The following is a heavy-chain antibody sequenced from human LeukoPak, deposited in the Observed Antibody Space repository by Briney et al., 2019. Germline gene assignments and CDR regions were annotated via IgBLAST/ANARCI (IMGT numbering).Heavy chain of an antibody. CDR1: GFTFSSHG. V-gene: IGHV3-33*01. Sequence: PGGSLRLSCAASGFTFSSHGMHWVRQAPGKGLEWVAVIWYDASNKYYADSVKGRFTISRDNSKNMLYVEMNSLRAEDTAVYYCVRWGPGKVMDVWGKGTTVTVSP. D-gene: IGHD7-27*01. CDR3: VRWGPGKVMDV. CDR2: IWYDASNK. J-gene: IGHJ6*04.